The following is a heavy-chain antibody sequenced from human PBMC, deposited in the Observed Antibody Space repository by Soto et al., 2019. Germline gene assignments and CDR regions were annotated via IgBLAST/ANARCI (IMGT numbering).Heavy chain of an antibody. CDR3: AREDYSTASGFDY. CDR2: IHYSGST. CDR1: GGSISSSSYY. V-gene: IGHV4-39*02. Sequence: QLQLQESGPGLVKPSETLSLICTVSGGSISSSSYYWGWIRQPPGKGLEWIGSIHYSGSTHYNPSLKSRVTMSVDTSNNRFYLKLSFVAAADTAVYYCAREDYSTASGFDYWGQGTLAPVYS. J-gene: IGHJ4*02. D-gene: IGHD2-8*02.